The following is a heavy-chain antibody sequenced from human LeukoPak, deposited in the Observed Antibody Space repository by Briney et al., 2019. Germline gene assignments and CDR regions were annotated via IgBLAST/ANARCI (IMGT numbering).Heavy chain of an antibody. J-gene: IGHJ4*02. V-gene: IGHV4-59*01. CDR3: ARDLELERNRWNYFES. CDR2: MHYSGDS. CDR1: GGSISSYY. Sequence: SETLSLTCTVSGGSISSYYWSWIRQPPGKGLEWIGSMHYSGDSKYNPSLRSRVSLSIDTSKQQFSLRLSSVTAADTAVYYCARDLELERNRWNYFESWGQGALVTVSS. D-gene: IGHD1-1*01.